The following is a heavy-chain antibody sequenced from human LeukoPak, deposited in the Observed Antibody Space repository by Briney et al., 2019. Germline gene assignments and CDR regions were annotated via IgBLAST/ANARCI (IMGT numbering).Heavy chain of an antibody. CDR1: GGSISSYY. CDR3: ARDGQHMVRGLNWFDP. J-gene: IGHJ5*02. Sequence: SETLSLTCTVSGGSISSYYWSWIRQPPGKGLEWIGYIYYSGSTNYNPSLKSRVTISVDTSKNQFSLKLSSVTAADTAVYYCARDGQHMVRGLNWFDPWGQGTLVTVSS. CDR2: IYYSGST. V-gene: IGHV4-59*01. D-gene: IGHD3-10*01.